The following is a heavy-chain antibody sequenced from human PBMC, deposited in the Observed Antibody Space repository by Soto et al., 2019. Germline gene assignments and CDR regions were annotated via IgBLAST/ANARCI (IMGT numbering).Heavy chain of an antibody. Sequence: PGGSLRLSCAASGFTFSSYGMHGVRQAPGKGLEWVAVISYDGSNKYYADSVKGRFTISRDNSKNTLYLQMNSLRAEDTAVYYCAKNPSTAMVVFDYWGQGTLVTVSS. CDR3: AKNPSTAMVVFDY. V-gene: IGHV3-30*18. D-gene: IGHD5-18*01. CDR2: ISYDGSNK. J-gene: IGHJ4*02. CDR1: GFTFSSYG.